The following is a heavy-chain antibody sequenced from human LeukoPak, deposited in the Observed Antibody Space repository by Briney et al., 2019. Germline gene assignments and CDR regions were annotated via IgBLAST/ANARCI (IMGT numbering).Heavy chain of an antibody. D-gene: IGHD6-13*01. CDR1: GGSFSGYY. V-gene: IGHV4-34*01. CDR3: ARKGGGQLVNTRRWFDP. CDR2: VNHSGST. Sequence: SETLSLTCGVYGGSFSGYYWTWVRQPPGKGLEWIGEVNHSGSTYYNPSLKSRVTISVDTSKNQFSLRLSSVTAADTAVYYCARKGGGQLVNTRRWFDPWGQGTLVTVSS. J-gene: IGHJ5*02.